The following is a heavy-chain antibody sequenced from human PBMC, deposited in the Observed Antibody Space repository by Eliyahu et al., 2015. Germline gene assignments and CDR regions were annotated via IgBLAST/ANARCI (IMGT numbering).Heavy chain of an antibody. CDR2: ITGSGGST. V-gene: IGHV3-23*01. CDR1: GFXXXXYA. D-gene: IGHD4-17*01. Sequence: EVQLLESGGGLVQPGGSLXLSCAASGFXXXXYAXRWVXQAPGKGLEWVSGITGSGGSTHYADSVKGRFTISRDNSKNTLFLQMNSLRAEDTAIYYCAKDXNGDYGVTCHDHWGQGTLVTVSS. J-gene: IGHJ4*02. CDR3: AKDXNGDYGVTCHDH.